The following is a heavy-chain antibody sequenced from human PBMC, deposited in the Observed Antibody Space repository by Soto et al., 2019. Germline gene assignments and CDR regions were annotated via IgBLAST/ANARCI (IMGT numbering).Heavy chain of an antibody. CDR2: IDKSGGDT. CDR3: AKDTYSRSWYF. J-gene: IGHJ4*02. D-gene: IGHD2-2*01. CDR1: GFTFTNYL. V-gene: IGHV3-23*05. Sequence: EVQLLESGGDLVQPGGSLRLSCAASGFTFTNYLMTWVRQAPGKGLEWVSSIDKSGGDTYYADSVKGRFTISRDNSKHTLYLQMNGLRAEDTALYYCAKDTYSRSWYFWGQGTLVTVSS.